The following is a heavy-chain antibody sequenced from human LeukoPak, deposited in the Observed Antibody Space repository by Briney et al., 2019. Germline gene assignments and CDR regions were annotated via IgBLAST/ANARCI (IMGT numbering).Heavy chain of an antibody. Sequence: SETLSLTCTVSGGSISSGSYDWGWIRQPAGKGLEWIGRIYTSGSTNYNPSLNSRVTISVDTSKNQFSLKLSSVTAADTAVYYCARAHDYGKVFDYWGQGTLVTVSS. J-gene: IGHJ4*02. CDR1: GGSISSGSYD. D-gene: IGHD4-17*01. V-gene: IGHV4-61*02. CDR2: IYTSGST. CDR3: ARAHDYGKVFDY.